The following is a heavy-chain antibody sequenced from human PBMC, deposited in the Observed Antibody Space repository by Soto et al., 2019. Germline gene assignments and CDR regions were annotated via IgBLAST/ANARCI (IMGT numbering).Heavy chain of an antibody. CDR2: INPSGGST. J-gene: IGHJ6*03. CDR1: GYTFTSYY. V-gene: IGHV1-46*03. Sequence: QVQLVQSGAEVKKPGASVKVSCKASGYTFTSYYMHWVRQAPGQGIEWMGIINPSGGSTSYAQKFLGRVTMTRDTSTSTVYMELSSLRSQDTAVYYCASHTLWFGELSLNYYYYMDVWGKGTTVTVSS. CDR3: ASHTLWFGELSLNYYYYMDV. D-gene: IGHD3-10*01.